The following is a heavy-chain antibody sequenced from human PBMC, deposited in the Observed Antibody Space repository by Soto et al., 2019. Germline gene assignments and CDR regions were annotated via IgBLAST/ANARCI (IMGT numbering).Heavy chain of an antibody. CDR3: ARDKGPLSNWFDP. V-gene: IGHV3-48*01. CDR1: GFTFSSYG. Sequence: GGSLRLSCAASGFTFSSYGMHWVRQAPGKGLEWVSYISSSRSNIYYADSVKGRFTISRDNAKNSLYLQMNSLRAEDTAVYYCARDKGPLSNWFDPWGQGTLVTVSS. J-gene: IGHJ5*02. CDR2: ISSSRSNI.